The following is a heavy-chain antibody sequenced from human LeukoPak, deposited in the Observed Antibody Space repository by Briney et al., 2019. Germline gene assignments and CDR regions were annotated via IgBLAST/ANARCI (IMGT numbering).Heavy chain of an antibody. J-gene: IGHJ6*02. CDR2: MNPNSGNT. V-gene: IGHV1-8*01. D-gene: IGHD3-22*01. CDR1: GYTFTSYD. Sequence: GASVKASCKASGYTFTSYDINWVRQATGQGLEWMGWMNPNSGNTGYAQKFQGRVTMTRNTSISAAYMELSSLRSEDTAVYYCATIDSSGYWYYYYYGMDVWGQGTTVTVSS. CDR3: ATIDSSGYWYYYYYGMDV.